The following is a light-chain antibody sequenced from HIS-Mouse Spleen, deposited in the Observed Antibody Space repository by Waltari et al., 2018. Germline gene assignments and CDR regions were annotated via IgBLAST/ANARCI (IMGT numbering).Light chain of an antibody. Sequence: QSALTQPASVSGSPGQSITISCTGTSSDVGGYNYVSWYQQHPGKAPKLMIYEVSSRPSGVSNRFSVSKSGNTASLTISGLQAEDEADYYCSSYTSSSTWVFGGGTKLTVL. CDR1: SSDVGGYNY. CDR2: EVS. V-gene: IGLV2-14*01. CDR3: SSYTSSSTWV. J-gene: IGLJ3*02.